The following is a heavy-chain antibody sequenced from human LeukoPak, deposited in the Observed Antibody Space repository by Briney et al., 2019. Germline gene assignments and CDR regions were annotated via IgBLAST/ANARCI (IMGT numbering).Heavy chain of an antibody. CDR3: ARDPSYYDILTGYSRPNPFDY. V-gene: IGHV1-18*01. D-gene: IGHD3-9*01. J-gene: IGHJ4*02. CDR1: GYTFTSYG. Sequence: ASVKVSCKASGYTFTSYGISWVRQAPGQGLEWMGWISAYNGNTNYAQKLQGRVTKTTDTSTSTACMELRSLRSDDTAVYYCARDPSYYDILTGYSRPNPFDYWGQGTLVTVSS. CDR2: ISAYNGNT.